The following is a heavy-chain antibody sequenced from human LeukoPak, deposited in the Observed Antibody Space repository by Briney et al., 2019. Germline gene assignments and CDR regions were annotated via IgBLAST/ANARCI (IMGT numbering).Heavy chain of an antibody. D-gene: IGHD3-22*01. CDR1: GGSFSTYY. Sequence: SETLSLTCSVSGGSFSTYYWSWLRQPPGKGLEWIGYIYYSGSTDYNPSLKSRVTILVDTSKNQFSLKLSSVTAADTALYYCARHSSYYYYLDIWGQGTIVTVSS. J-gene: IGHJ3*02. CDR3: ARHSSYYYYLDI. CDR2: IYYSGST. V-gene: IGHV4-59*08.